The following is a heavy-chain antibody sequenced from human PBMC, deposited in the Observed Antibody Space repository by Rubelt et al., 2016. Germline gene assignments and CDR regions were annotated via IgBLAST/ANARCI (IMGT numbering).Heavy chain of an antibody. CDR1: GGSISTFY. D-gene: IGHD3-16*01. V-gene: IGHV4-59*12. CDR2: IYYTGDI. Sequence: QVQLQESGPGLVKASETLSLTCTVSGGSISTFYWSWIRQSPGKRLEWIGYIYYTGDITLNPSLKSRVTMSVGTSKNQFSLKLSSMTAADTAVYYCARVYTGSDIWGQGTMVTVSS. J-gene: IGHJ3*02. CDR3: ARVYTGSDI.